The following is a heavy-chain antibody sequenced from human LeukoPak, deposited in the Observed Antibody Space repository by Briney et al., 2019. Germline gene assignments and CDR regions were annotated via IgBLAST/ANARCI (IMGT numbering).Heavy chain of an antibody. CDR2: ISYDGNDK. CDR3: AKDAFIGATIGEIDP. CDR1: GFTFSKYG. V-gene: IGHV3-30*18. J-gene: IGHJ5*02. D-gene: IGHD5-12*01. Sequence: PGRSLRLSCAASGFTFSKYGMYWVRQAPGKGLEWVTFISYDGNDKYYGDSVKGRFTISRDNSKNTLYLQMNSLRPEDTAVYYCAKDAFIGATIGEIDPWGRGTLVTVSS.